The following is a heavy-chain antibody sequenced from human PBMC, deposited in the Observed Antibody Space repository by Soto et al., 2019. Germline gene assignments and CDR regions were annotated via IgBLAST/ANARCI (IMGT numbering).Heavy chain of an antibody. CDR3: ARGSVQDSSCSATYFDY. Sequence: EVQLVESGGGLVQPGGSLRLSCAASGFTFSGYSIFWVRQAPGKGLEYVSAINTAGVNTLYAKAVKGRFPISRDNSKITMYLQMGILRAEYMAVYYCARGSVQDSSCSATYFDYWCQGTLVTVSS. V-gene: IGHV3-64*01. J-gene: IGHJ4*02. D-gene: IGHD6-19*01. CDR1: GFTFSGYS. CDR2: INTAGVNT.